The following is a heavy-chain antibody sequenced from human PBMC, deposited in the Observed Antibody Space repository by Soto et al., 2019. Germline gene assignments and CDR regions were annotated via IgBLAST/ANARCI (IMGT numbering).Heavy chain of an antibody. J-gene: IGHJ3*02. Sequence: QVQLQESGPGLVKPSETLSLTCTVSGGSISSYYWSWIRQPAGKGLEWLGRIYTSGSTNYNPSPKRRLTLSVNKSKNQSAVKLSSVPAADTAVYYCARDIGIVGAKTLPADAFDIWGQGTIVTVSS. CDR3: ARDIGIVGAKTLPADAFDI. D-gene: IGHD1-26*01. CDR2: IYTSGST. V-gene: IGHV4-4*07. CDR1: GGSISSYY.